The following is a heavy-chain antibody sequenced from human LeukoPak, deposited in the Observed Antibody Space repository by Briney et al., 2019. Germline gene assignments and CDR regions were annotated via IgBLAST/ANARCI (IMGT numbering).Heavy chain of an antibody. CDR1: GYTFTSYG. Sequence: GATVKVSCKASGYTFTSYGISWVRQAPGQGLEWMGWISAYNGNTNYAQKLQGRVTMTTGTSTSTAYMELRSLRSDDTAVYYCARIAAAGKFDYWGQGTLVTVSS. J-gene: IGHJ4*02. CDR2: ISAYNGNT. D-gene: IGHD6-13*01. V-gene: IGHV1-18*01. CDR3: ARIAAAGKFDY.